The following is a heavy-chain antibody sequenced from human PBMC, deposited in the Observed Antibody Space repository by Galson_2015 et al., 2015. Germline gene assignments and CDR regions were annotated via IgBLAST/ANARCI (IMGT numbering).Heavy chain of an antibody. D-gene: IGHD2-15*01. CDR3: ARARASATKIHRWVGFPWFDP. V-gene: IGHV3-48*04. CDR2: ISSSGSTI. J-gene: IGHJ5*02. CDR1: GFTFSSYR. Sequence: SLRLSCAASGFTFSSYRMNWVRQAPGKGLEWVSYISSSGSTIYYADSVKGRFTISRDNAKNSLYLQMNSLRAEDTAVYYCARARASATKIHRWVGFPWFDPWGQGTLVTVSS.